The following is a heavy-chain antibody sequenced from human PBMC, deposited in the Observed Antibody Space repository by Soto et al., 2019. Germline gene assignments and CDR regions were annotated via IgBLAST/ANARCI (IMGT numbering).Heavy chain of an antibody. J-gene: IGHJ6*02. CDR3: ARDALGLDV. CDR2: LTANGNT. V-gene: IGHV3-53*01. Sequence: LRLSCVVSGFAVSATYMSWVRQAPGQGLEWVSVLTANGNTIYADAVKGRFTVSRDISKNTVYLQLNSVTVEDTGLYYCARDALGLDVWGQGTTVTVSS. CDR1: GFAVSATY.